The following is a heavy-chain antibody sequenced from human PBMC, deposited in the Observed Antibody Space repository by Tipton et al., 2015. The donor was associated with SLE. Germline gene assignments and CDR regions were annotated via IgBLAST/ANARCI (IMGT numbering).Heavy chain of an antibody. CDR3: ARLYASVSLVYYFDY. CDR1: GGSISSGGYY. Sequence: LRLSCSVSGGSISSGGYYWSWIRQHPGKGLEWIGHIYYSGNTYYNPSLKSRVTISVDTSNNQFSLKLSSVTAADTAVYYCARLYASVSLVYYFDYWGQGSLVIVSS. D-gene: IGHD2-8*01. CDR2: IYYSGNT. V-gene: IGHV4-31*02. J-gene: IGHJ4*02.